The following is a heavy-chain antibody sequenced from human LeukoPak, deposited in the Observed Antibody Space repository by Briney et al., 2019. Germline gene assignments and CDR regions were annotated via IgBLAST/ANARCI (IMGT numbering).Heavy chain of an antibody. Sequence: GGSLRLSCSASGFPFSSYAMHWVRQAPGKGLEYVSAISDSGGSTYYADSVKGRFTISRDNAKRSLYLQMNSLRAEDTAVYYCATSYFYDSSGYLGYFDYWGQGSLVTVSS. CDR1: GFPFSSYA. V-gene: IGHV3-64*04. D-gene: IGHD3-22*01. J-gene: IGHJ4*02. CDR2: ISDSGGST. CDR3: ATSYFYDSSGYLGYFDY.